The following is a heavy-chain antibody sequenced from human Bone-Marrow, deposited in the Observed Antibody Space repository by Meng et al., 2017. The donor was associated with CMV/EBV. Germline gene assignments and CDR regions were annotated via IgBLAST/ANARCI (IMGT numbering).Heavy chain of an antibody. CDR3: AKDSAVGPPGY. Sequence: GESLKISCAASGFTFRSYAMHWVRQAPGKGLEWVAVISYDGNNKYFADSVKGRFTISRDNSKNTLYLQMNSLRAEDTAVYYCAKDSAVGPPGYWGQGTLVTVSS. V-gene: IGHV3-30-3*01. J-gene: IGHJ4*02. CDR1: GFTFRSYA. CDR2: ISYDGNNK. D-gene: IGHD1-26*01.